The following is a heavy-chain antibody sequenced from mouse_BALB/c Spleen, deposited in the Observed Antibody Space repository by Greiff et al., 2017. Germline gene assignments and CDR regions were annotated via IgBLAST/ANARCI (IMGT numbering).Heavy chain of an antibody. CDR1: GFTFSSYA. D-gene: IGHD2-3*01. CDR3: ARGRDGYYLPWFAY. V-gene: IGHV5-6-5*01. J-gene: IGHJ3*01. Sequence: EVMLVESGGGLVKPGGSLKLSCAASGFTFSSYAMSWVRQTPEKRLEWVASISSGGSTYYPDSVKGRFTISRDNARNILYLQMSSLRSEDTAMYYCARGRDGYYLPWFAYWGQGTLVTVSA. CDR2: ISSGGST.